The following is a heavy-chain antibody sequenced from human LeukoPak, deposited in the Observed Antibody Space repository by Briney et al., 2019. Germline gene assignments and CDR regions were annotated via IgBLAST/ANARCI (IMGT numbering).Heavy chain of an antibody. CDR3: ARGGGLDV. CDR2: INHNGNVN. V-gene: IGHV3-7*03. D-gene: IGHD3-16*01. J-gene: IGHJ6*02. Sequence: GGSLRLSCAASGFTFSDYYVNWARQAPGKGLEWVASINHNGNVNYYVDSVKGRFTISRDNAKNSLYLQMSNLRAEDTAVYFWARGGGLDVWGQGATVTVSS. CDR1: GFTFSDYY.